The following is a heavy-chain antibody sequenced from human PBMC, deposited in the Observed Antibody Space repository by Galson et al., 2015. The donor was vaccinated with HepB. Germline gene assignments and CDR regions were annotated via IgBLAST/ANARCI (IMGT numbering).Heavy chain of an antibody. CDR3: TRRDDFWSGSSDY. CDR2: IRSKPNNYAT. D-gene: IGHD3-3*01. J-gene: IGHJ4*02. Sequence: SLRLSCAASGFTFSGSSVHWVRQASGKGLEWVGRIRSKPNNYATAYAASVKGRFTISRDDSKNTAYLQMNSLKTEDTAVYYCTRRDDFWSGSSDYWGQGTLATVSS. CDR1: GFTFSGSS. V-gene: IGHV3-73*01.